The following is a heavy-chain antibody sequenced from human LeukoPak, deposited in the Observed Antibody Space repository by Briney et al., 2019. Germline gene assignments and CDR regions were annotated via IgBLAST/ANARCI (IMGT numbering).Heavy chain of an antibody. CDR3: ARGGYSGYDPRGYFDY. CDR2: IYYSGGT. D-gene: IGHD5-12*01. CDR1: GGSISSGGYY. J-gene: IGHJ4*02. Sequence: SETLSLTCTVSGGSISSGGYYWSWIRQHPGKGLEWIGYIYYSGGTYYNPSLKGRVTISVDTSKNQFSLKLSSVTAADTAVYYCARGGYSGYDPRGYFDYWGQGTLVTVSS. V-gene: IGHV4-31*03.